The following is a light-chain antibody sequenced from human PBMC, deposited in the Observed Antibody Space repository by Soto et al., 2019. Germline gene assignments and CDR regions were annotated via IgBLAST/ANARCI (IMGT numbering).Light chain of an antibody. J-gene: IGKJ5*01. CDR2: DAS. CDR1: QSVNSY. CDR3: QQGGT. Sequence: EIVFTQSPATLSLSPGERATLSCRASQSVNSYLAWYQQKPGQAPRLLIYDASNRATGIPARFSGSGSGTDFTLTISSLEPKDFAVYYCQQGGTFGQGTRLEIK. V-gene: IGKV3-11*01.